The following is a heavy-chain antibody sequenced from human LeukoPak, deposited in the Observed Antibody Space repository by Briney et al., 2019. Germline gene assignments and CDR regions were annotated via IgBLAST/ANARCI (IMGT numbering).Heavy chain of an antibody. V-gene: IGHV3-23*01. D-gene: IGHD2-15*01. CDR1: GFTFSNSW. CDR3: AKSGLNRFDY. Sequence: GGSLRLSCAASGFTFSNSWITWVRQAPGKGLEWVSTISGGAGSTYYAVSVKGRFTISRDNSKNTVYLQMNSLRAEDTAVYYCAKSGLNRFDYWGQGTRVTVSS. J-gene: IGHJ4*02. CDR2: ISGGAGST.